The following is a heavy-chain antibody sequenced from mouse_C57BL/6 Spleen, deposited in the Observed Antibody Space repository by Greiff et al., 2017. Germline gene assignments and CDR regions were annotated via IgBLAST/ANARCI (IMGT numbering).Heavy chain of an antibody. Sequence: QVQLQQSGAELARPGASVTLSCKASGYTFTSYGISWVKQRTGQGLEWIGEIYPRSGNTYYNEKFKGKATLAADKSSSTAYMELRSLTSEDSAVYFCARFITTVVAPGAYWGQGTLVTVSA. CDR2: IYPRSGNT. D-gene: IGHD1-1*01. CDR3: ARFITTVVAPGAY. CDR1: GYTFTSYG. V-gene: IGHV1-81*01. J-gene: IGHJ3*01.